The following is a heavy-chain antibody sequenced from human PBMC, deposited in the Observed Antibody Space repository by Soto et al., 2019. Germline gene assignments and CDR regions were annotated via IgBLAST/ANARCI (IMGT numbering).Heavy chain of an antibody. J-gene: IGHJ4*02. D-gene: IGHD3-16*01. V-gene: IGHV4-61*08. CDR1: GASISSGDYY. Sequence: SETLSLTCTVSGASISSGDYYWSWIRQPPGKGLEWIGYIYYSGSTNYNPSLKSRVTISVDTSKNQFSLKLSSVTAADTAVYYCARSRGGYFDYWGQGTLVTVSS. CDR2: IYYSGST. CDR3: ARSRGGYFDY.